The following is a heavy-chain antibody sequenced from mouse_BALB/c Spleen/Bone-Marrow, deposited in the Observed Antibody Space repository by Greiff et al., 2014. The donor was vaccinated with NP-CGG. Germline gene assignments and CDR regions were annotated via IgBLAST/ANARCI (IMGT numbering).Heavy chain of an antibody. V-gene: IGHV1-18*01. D-gene: IGHD4-1*01. CDR2: INPYNGGT. CDR3: ARRNWDEGYAMDY. CDR1: GYSFTGYT. Sequence: VLLQQSGPELVKPGASMKISCKASGYSFTGYTMNWVKQSHGKNLEWIGLINPYNGGTTYNQKFKGKATLIVDKSSSTAYMELLSLTSEDSAVYYCARRNWDEGYAMDYWGQGTSVTVSS. J-gene: IGHJ4*01.